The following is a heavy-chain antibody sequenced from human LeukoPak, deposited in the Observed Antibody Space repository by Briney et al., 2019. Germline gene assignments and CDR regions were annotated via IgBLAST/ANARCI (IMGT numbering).Heavy chain of an antibody. Sequence: PKASVKVSCKASGYTFNNYGVSWVRQAPGQGLEWMGWINPNSGGTNYAQKFQGRVTMTRDTSISTAYMELSRLRSDDTAVYYCARLIVGATIRYFDYWGQGTLVTVSS. V-gene: IGHV1-2*02. CDR2: INPNSGGT. CDR3: ARLIVGATIRYFDY. D-gene: IGHD1-26*01. CDR1: GYTFNNYG. J-gene: IGHJ4*02.